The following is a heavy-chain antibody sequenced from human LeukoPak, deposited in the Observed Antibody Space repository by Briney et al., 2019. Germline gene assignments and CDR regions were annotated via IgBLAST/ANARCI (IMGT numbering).Heavy chain of an antibody. Sequence: ASVKVSCKASGYTFTSYYMHWVRQAPGQGLEWMGWINPNSGGTNYAQKFQGRVTMTRDTSISTAYMELSRLRSDDTAVYYCARAYGDYADTDGDYFDYWGQGTLVTVSS. CDR2: INPNSGGT. J-gene: IGHJ4*02. CDR1: GYTFTSYY. V-gene: IGHV1-2*02. D-gene: IGHD4-17*01. CDR3: ARAYGDYADTDGDYFDY.